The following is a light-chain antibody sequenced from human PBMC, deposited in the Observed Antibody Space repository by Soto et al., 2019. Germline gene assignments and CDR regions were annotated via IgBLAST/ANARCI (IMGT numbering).Light chain of an antibody. Sequence: QSVLTQPASVSGSAGQSITISCTGTSSDVGAYNFVSWYQQYPGKAPKVMIYEVNNRPSGVSNRFSGSKSGNTASLTISGLQAEDEADYYCSSFTRSSTYVFGSGTKV. V-gene: IGLV2-14*01. CDR3: SSFTRSSTYV. J-gene: IGLJ1*01. CDR1: SSDVGAYNF. CDR2: EVN.